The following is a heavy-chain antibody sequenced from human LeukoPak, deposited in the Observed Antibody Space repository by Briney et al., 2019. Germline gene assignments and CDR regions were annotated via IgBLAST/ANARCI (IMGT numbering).Heavy chain of an antibody. CDR3: ARAYSSGWYRGAFDI. V-gene: IGHV1-46*01. D-gene: IGHD6-19*01. CDR2: INPSGGST. CDR1: GYTFTSYA. Sequence: GASVKVSCKTSGYTFTSYAMNWVRQAPGQGLEWMGIINPSGGSTSYAQKFQGRVTMTRDTSTSTVYMELSSLRSEDTAVYYCARAYSSGWYRGAFDIWGQGTMVTVSS. J-gene: IGHJ3*02.